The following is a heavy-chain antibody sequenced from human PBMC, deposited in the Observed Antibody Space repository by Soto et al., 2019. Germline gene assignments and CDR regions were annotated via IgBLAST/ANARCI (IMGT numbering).Heavy chain of an antibody. CDR3: ARHSSYYYDSSAYYDS. J-gene: IGHJ5*01. V-gene: IGHV4-4*02. CDR2: IYHGGNT. Sequence: QVHLQESGPGLVQSSGTLSLTCGVSGAPISTGNWWTWVRQPPGKGLEWIGEIYHGGNTNYRPSLTSRVTISVDKAKNQFSRRLSSVTAADTAVYYCARHSSYYYDSSAYYDSWGQGALVTVSS. D-gene: IGHD3-22*01. CDR1: GAPISTGNW.